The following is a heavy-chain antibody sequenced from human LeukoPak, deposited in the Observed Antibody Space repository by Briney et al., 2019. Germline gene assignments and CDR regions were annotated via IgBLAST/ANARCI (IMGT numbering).Heavy chain of an antibody. CDR2: IYYSGTA. CDR3: ARVGVDDSGNIIKYFFDY. D-gene: IGHD4-23*01. Sequence: SETLSLTCTLSGGPISNYQWSWIRQPPGKGLEWIGNIYYSGTANYNPSLKSRVIISVDTSKSQFSLKLSPVTAADTAVYYCARVGVDDSGNIIKYFFDYWGQGTLVTVSS. J-gene: IGHJ4*02. CDR1: GGPISNYQ. V-gene: IGHV4-59*01.